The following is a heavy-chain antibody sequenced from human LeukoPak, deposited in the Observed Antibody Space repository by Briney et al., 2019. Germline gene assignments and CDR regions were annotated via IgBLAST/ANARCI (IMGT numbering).Heavy chain of an antibody. CDR3: VKVAGCGCSGGSCYCVDY. Sequence: QPGGSLRLSCAASGFTFSSYAMSWVRQAPGKGLGWVSAISGSGGSTYCADSVRGRFTISRDNSKNTLYLQMNSLRAEDTAVYYCVKVAGCGCSGGSCYCVDYWGQGTLVTVSS. V-gene: IGHV3-23*01. D-gene: IGHD2-15*01. J-gene: IGHJ4*02. CDR2: ISGSGGST. CDR1: GFTFSSYA.